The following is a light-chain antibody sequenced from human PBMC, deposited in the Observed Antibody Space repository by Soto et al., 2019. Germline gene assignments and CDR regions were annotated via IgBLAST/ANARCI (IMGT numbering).Light chain of an antibody. CDR3: QQYGSSPLT. V-gene: IGKV3-11*01. J-gene: IGKJ4*01. CDR1: QSFSSY. Sequence: EIVEILSSITVPLSQGERATXTCRASQSFSSYLAWYQQKPGQAPRFLIYDASNLATGIPARFSRRGSGTDFTLTISRLEPEDFAVFYCQQYGSSPLTVGRGTKV. CDR2: DAS.